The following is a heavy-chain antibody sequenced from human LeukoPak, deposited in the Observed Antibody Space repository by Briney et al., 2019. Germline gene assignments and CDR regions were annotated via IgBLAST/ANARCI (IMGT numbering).Heavy chain of an antibody. CDR3: ARDLGGYDRSGYFDL. CDR1: GFTFSRFG. D-gene: IGHD5-12*01. J-gene: IGHJ2*01. CDR2: IWYDGSNK. V-gene: IGHV3-33*01. Sequence: GGSLRLSCAASGFTFSRFGMHWVRQAPGKGLEWVAVIWYDGSNKYYPDSVKGRFSVSRDNSKNTLYLQMNSLRAEDTAVYYCARDLGGYDRSGYFDLWGRGTQVTVSS.